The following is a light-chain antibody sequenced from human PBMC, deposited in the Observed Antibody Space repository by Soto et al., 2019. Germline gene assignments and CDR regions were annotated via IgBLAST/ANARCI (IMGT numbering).Light chain of an antibody. CDR3: CSYAGSYFYV. CDR2: DVS. Sequence: SVLTQPRSVSWSPGQSVTISCTGTSSDVGGYNYVSWYQQHPGKAPKLMIYDVSKRPSGVPDRFSGSKSGNTASLTISGLQAEDEADYYCCSYAGSYFYVFGTGTKVTVL. V-gene: IGLV2-11*01. CDR1: SSDVGGYNY. J-gene: IGLJ1*01.